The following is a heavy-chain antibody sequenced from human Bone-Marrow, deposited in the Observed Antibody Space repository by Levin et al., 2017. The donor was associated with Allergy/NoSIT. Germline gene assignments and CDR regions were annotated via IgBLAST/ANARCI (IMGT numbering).Heavy chain of an antibody. CDR3: ARIPVAQPSGS. J-gene: IGHJ5*02. CDR1: FLPFPPSS. V-gene: IGHV3-30-3*01. CDR2: IPYDGDKT. Sequence: LSFSSSFLPFPPSSLHWVRQAPGKGLEWVSLIPYDGDKTRYADSVKGRFTISLSPSKKTIFLQMNSLSAEDTAIYYCARIPVAQPSGSWGPGTLVTVSS. D-gene: IGHD1-14*01.